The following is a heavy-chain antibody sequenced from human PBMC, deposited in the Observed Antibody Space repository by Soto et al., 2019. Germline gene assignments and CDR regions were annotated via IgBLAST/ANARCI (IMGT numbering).Heavy chain of an antibody. J-gene: IGHJ5*02. CDR2: IYYSGST. CDR3: ARHLRYCNSTSCYINWFDP. Sequence: PSETLSLTCTVSGGSISSSSYYWGWIRQPPGKGLEWIGSIYYSGSTYYNPSLKSRVTISVDTSKNQFSLKLSSVTAADTAVYYCARHLRYCNSTSCYINWFDPWGQGTLVTVSS. CDR1: GGSISSSSYY. V-gene: IGHV4-39*01. D-gene: IGHD2-2*01.